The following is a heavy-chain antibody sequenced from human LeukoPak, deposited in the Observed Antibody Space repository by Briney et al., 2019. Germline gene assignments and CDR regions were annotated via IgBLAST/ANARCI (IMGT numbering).Heavy chain of an antibody. Sequence: GASVKVSCKTSGSRFNVYDTLWVRQAPGHGLDYVGWISTYTGRAEYAQKFQGRVSVITDTSTSPAYLELTNLTSSDTGLYYCARADGTNSGTNAFDVWGLGTMVTVAS. CDR3: ARADGTNSGTNAFDV. J-gene: IGHJ3*01. CDR2: ISTYTGRA. D-gene: IGHD4-23*01. V-gene: IGHV1-18*01. CDR1: GSRFNVYD.